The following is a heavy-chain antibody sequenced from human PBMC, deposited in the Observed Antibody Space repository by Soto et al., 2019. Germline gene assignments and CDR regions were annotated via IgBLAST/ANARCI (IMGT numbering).Heavy chain of an antibody. Sequence: QVQLVQSGAEVKKPGASVKVSCKASGYTFTSYDINWVRQATGQGLEWMGWMNPNSGNTGYAQKFQGRVTMTRNPSISTAYMELSSLRSEDTAVYYCARGPRLHLGELSSPVDYWGQGTLVTVSS. CDR3: ARGPRLHLGELSSPVDY. CDR2: MNPNSGNT. J-gene: IGHJ4*02. CDR1: GYTFTSYD. D-gene: IGHD3-16*02. V-gene: IGHV1-8*01.